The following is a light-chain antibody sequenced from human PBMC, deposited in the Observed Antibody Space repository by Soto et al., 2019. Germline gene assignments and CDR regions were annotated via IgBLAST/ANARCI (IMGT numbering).Light chain of an antibody. J-gene: IGKJ4*01. Sequence: DIQLTQSPSFLSASVGDRVTITCRASQGISGYLAWYQQKPGKAPELLIYTASTLQSGVPLRFSGRGSGTEFTLTISGLQPKDFATYYCQQLNSYPYTFGGGTEVEIK. CDR3: QQLNSYPYT. CDR2: TAS. CDR1: QGISGY. V-gene: IGKV1-9*01.